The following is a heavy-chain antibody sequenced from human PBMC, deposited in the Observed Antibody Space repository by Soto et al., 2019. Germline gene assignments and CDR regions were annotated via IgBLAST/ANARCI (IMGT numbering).Heavy chain of an antibody. CDR2: IRSKANSYAT. V-gene: IGHV3-73*01. CDR1: GFTFSGSA. Sequence: GSLRLSCAASGFTFSGSAMHWVRQASGKGLEWVGRIRSKANSYATAYAASVKGRFTISRDDSKNTAYLQMNSLKTEDTAVYYCTRPGDGYTPDWGQGTLVTVSS. D-gene: IGHD5-12*01. J-gene: IGHJ4*02. CDR3: TRPGDGYTPD.